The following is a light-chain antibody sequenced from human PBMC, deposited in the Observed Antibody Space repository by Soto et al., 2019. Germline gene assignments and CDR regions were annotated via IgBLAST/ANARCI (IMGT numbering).Light chain of an antibody. CDR3: AAWDDRMHGVI. Sequence: QSVLTQPPSASGTPGQRVTISCSGSNSNIGDNTVNWYQQLPGTAPKLLVYSNNQRPSGVPDRFSGSKSGTSASLAISGLQSEYEADYYCAAWDDRMHGVIFGGGTKLTVL. J-gene: IGLJ2*01. CDR2: SNN. V-gene: IGLV1-44*01. CDR1: NSNIGDNT.